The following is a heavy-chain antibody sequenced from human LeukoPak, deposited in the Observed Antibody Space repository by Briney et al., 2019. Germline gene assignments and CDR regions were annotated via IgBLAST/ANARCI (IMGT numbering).Heavy chain of an antibody. D-gene: IGHD5-24*01. V-gene: IGHV1-69*05. CDR1: GGTFSSYA. J-gene: IGHJ4*02. Sequence: GASVKVSCKASGGTFSSYAISWVRQAPGQGLEWMGRIIPIFGTANYAQKFQGRVTITTDESTSTAYMELSSLRSEDTAVYYCARDRNRWLHGSPYFDYWGQGTLVTVSS. CDR2: IIPIFGTA. CDR3: ARDRNRWLHGSPYFDY.